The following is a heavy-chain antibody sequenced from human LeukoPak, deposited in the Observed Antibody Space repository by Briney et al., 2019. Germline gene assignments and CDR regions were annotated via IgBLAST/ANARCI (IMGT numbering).Heavy chain of an antibody. J-gene: IGHJ4*02. V-gene: IGHV4-34*01. CDR3: ARGRAGQLWVKPPGMVYFDY. D-gene: IGHD5-18*01. CDR2: INHSGRT. Sequence: WGTLSLTCADYGWTFSDYYLSWLRQPPGKGLEWIGEINHSGRTNYNPSLKSRVTISVDTSKNQFSLKLSSVTAADTAVYYCARGRAGQLWVKPPGMVYFDYRGQGTLVTVSS. CDR1: GWTFSDYY.